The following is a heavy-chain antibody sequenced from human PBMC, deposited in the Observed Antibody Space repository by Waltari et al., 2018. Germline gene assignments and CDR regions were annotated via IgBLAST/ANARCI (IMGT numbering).Heavy chain of an antibody. CDR2: IITSLGRA. Sequence: QVQLVQSGAEVKKPGSSVKVSCKASGGTFSSYTISWVRQAPGQGLEWMGRIITSLGRANYALKVKGVARSTADKSRSTAETELSSLRSEDTAVYYGARGRASTTGTTRWFDPWGQGTLVIVSS. D-gene: IGHD4-17*01. CDR1: GGTFSSYT. V-gene: IGHV1-69*08. J-gene: IGHJ5*02. CDR3: ARGRASTTGTTRWFDP.